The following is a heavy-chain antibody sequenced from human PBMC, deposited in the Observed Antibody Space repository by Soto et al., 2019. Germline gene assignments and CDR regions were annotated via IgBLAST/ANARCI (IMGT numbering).Heavy chain of an antibody. CDR2: LYSGGRI. Sequence: EAQLVESGGGLIQPGGSLRLSCAASGFTVSDNYITWVRQAPGKGLEWVSLLYSGGRIYYADSVKGRFTISRDTSKTTLYLQMNSLRTEDTAVYYCARSDSDYAYAVNVWGQGTTVTVSS. J-gene: IGHJ6*02. V-gene: IGHV3-53*01. D-gene: IGHD3-16*01. CDR3: ARSDSDYAYAVNV. CDR1: GFTVSDNY.